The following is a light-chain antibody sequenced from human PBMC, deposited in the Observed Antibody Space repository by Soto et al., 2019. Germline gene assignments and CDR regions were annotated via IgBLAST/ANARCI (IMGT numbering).Light chain of an antibody. Sequence: DIQLTQSPSFLSASVGDRVTITCRASQALGSYLVWYQQKPGKAPKLRIYAASTLQSGVPSRFSGRGSGTEFTLTISSLQPEDFATYYCQQLNNQPLITFGQGTRLDIK. V-gene: IGKV1-9*01. CDR3: QQLNNQPLIT. CDR1: QALGSY. CDR2: AAS. J-gene: IGKJ5*01.